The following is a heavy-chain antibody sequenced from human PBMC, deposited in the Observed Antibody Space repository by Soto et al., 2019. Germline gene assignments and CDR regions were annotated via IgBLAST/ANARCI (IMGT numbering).Heavy chain of an antibody. D-gene: IGHD1-26*01. CDR1: GGTYSSYA. V-gene: IGHV1-69*13. CDR3: ARETSGSYRLDY. J-gene: IGHJ4*02. CDR2: IIPIFGTA. Sequence: ASVKVSCKASGGTYSSYAISWVRQAPGQGLEWMGGIIPIFGTANYAQKFQGRVTITADESTSTAYMELSSLRSEDTAVYYCARETSGSYRLDYWGQGTLVTVS.